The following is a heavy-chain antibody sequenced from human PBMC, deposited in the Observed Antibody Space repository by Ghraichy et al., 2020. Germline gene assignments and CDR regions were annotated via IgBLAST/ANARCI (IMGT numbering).Heavy chain of an antibody. CDR1: GFTVSGGY. Sequence: GGSLRLSCAASGFTVSGGYMSWVRQAPGKGLEWVSAIYTGTNTYYADSVKGRFTISRDNSKNMLFLQMNSLRAEDTAVYYCARDGDGYYYDYWGQGTLVTVSS. CDR3: ARDGDGYYYDY. CDR2: IYTGTNT. J-gene: IGHJ4*02. D-gene: IGHD3-22*01. V-gene: IGHV3-53*01.